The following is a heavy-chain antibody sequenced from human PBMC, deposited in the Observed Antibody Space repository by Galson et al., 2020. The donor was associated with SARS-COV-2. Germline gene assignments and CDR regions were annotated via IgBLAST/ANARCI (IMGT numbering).Heavy chain of an antibody. D-gene: IGHD3-10*01. J-gene: IGHJ5*02. CDR3: ARDQRSYIAIPGLFNWFDP. Sequence: GESLKISCAASEFTFSSFWMSWVRQAPGKGLEWVANINQDGSEKFYVDSVKGRFTISRDSAKNSLYLQMNSLRAEDTAVYYCARDQRSYIAIPGLFNWFDPWGQGTLVTVSS. CDR1: EFTFSSFW. CDR2: INQDGSEK. V-gene: IGHV3-7*04.